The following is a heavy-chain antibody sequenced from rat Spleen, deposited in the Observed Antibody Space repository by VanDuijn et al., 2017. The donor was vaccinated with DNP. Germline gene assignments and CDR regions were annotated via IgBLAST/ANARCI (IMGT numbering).Heavy chain of an antibody. D-gene: IGHD1-3*01. V-gene: IGHV4-2*01. CDR2: INKESSTI. CDR3: TREGNDGCYVNY. Sequence: EVKLVESGGGLVQPGRSLKLSCAASGFNFNDHWMGWVRQAPGKGLEWIGAINKESSTINYTPSLKDKFTISRDNAQNTLYIEINKLGTEDTAIYYCTREGNDGCYVNYWGQGVLVTVSS. J-gene: IGHJ2*01. CDR1: GFNFNDHW.